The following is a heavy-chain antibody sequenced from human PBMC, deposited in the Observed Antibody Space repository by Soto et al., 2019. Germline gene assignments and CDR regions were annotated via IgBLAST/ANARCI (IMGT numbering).Heavy chain of an antibody. Sequence: EVQLVESGGGLVQPGGSLRLSCAASGFTFNRFWMSWVRQAPGXGXEWVANIKQDGGERYYVDSVKGRFTISRDNAKNSLYLQMXSLXXGXXXXXXXXXXXXXXXXXAXYWGQGTLVTVSS. CDR2: IKQDGGER. CDR1: GFTFNRFW. V-gene: IGHV3-7*01. J-gene: IGHJ4*02. CDR3: XXXXXXXXXXAXY.